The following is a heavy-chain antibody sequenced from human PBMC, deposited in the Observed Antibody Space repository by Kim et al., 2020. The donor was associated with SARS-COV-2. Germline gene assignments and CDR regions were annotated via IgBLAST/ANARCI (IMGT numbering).Heavy chain of an antibody. D-gene: IGHD3-22*01. J-gene: IGHJ3*02. CDR3: AKDSNYYYDSSDAFDI. CDR1: GFTFSSYG. Sequence: GGSLRLSCAASGFTFSSYGMHWVRQAPGKGLEWVAVISYDGSNKYYADSVKGRFTISRDNSKNTLYLQMNSLRAEDTAVYYCAKDSNYYYDSSDAFDIWGQGTMVTVSS. V-gene: IGHV3-30*18. CDR2: ISYDGSNK.